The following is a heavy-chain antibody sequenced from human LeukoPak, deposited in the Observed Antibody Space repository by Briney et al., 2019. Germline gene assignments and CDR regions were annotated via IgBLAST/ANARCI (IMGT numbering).Heavy chain of an antibody. CDR2: TYYRSKWYN. CDR1: GDSVSSNSAA. Sequence: SQTLSLTCAISGDSVSSNSAAWNWIRQSPSRGLEWLGRTYYRSKWYNDYAVSVKSRITINPDTSKNQFSLKLSSVTAADTAVYYCARAEYDILTGYYRNFDYWGQGTLVTVSS. V-gene: IGHV6-1*01. D-gene: IGHD3-9*01. J-gene: IGHJ4*02. CDR3: ARAEYDILTGYYRNFDY.